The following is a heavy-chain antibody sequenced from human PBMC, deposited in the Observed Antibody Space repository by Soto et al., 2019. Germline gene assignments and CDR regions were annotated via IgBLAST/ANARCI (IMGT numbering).Heavy chain of an antibody. J-gene: IGHJ6*02. D-gene: IGHD3-3*01. V-gene: IGHV4-30-4*01. CDR3: AREPEGGVVIASMDV. CDR2: IYYSGST. Sequence: QVQPQESGPGLVKPSQTLSLTCTVSGGSISSGDYYWSWIRQPPGKGLEWIGYIYYSGSTYYNPSLKSRVTISVDTSKNQFSLKLSSVTAADTAVYYCAREPEGGVVIASMDVWGQGTTVTVSS. CDR1: GGSISSGDYY.